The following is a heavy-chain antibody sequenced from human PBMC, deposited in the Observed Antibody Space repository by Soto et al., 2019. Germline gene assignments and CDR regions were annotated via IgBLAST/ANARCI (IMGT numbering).Heavy chain of an antibody. CDR3: AKDSSPCCSTSCPNDAFDF. D-gene: IGHD2-2*01. CDR1: GFTFDDYA. J-gene: IGHJ3*01. V-gene: IGHV3-9*01. Sequence: GGSLRLSCAASGFTFDDYAMHWVRQAPGKGLEWVSGISWNSGSIGYADSVKGRFTISRDNAKNSLYLQMNSLRAEDTALYYCAKDSSPCCSTSCPNDAFDFWGQGTMVTVSS. CDR2: ISWNSGSI.